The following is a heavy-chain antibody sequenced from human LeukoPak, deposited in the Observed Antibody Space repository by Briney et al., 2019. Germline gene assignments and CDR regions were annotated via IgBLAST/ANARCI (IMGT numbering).Heavy chain of an antibody. V-gene: IGHV3-11*01. Sequence: GGSLRLSCAASGFTFSDYYMSWIRQAPGKGLEWVSYISSSGSTIYYADSVKGRFTISRDNSKNSLYLQMNSLRTEDTALYYCAKDSGDSSSWYWFDPWGQGTLVTVSS. D-gene: IGHD6-13*01. J-gene: IGHJ5*02. CDR3: AKDSGDSSSWYWFDP. CDR1: GFTFSDYY. CDR2: ISSSGSTI.